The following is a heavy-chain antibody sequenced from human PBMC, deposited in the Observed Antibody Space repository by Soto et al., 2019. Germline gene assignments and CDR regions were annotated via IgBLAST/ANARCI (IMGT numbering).Heavy chain of an antibody. V-gene: IGHV1-69*13. CDR1: GGTFSSYA. CDR3: ARARALYCSSTSCYVGDYYYYYGMDV. D-gene: IGHD2-2*01. Sequence: SVKVSCKASGGTFSSYAISWVRQAPGQGLEWMGGIIPIFGTANYAQKFQGRVTITADESASTAYMELSSLRSEDTAVYYCARARALYCSSTSCYVGDYYYYYGMDVWGQGTTVTVSS. J-gene: IGHJ6*02. CDR2: IIPIFGTA.